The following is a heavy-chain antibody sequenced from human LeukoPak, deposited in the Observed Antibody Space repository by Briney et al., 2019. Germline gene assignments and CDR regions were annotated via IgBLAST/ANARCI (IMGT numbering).Heavy chain of an antibody. J-gene: IGHJ6*02. Sequence: AGGSLRLSCAASGFIFSSYSMSWVRQAPGKGLEWVSVITGSGGNTYYADSVRGRFTISRDNSKNTLFLQTNTLRAEDTAVYYCARWLQPYYYYTMDVWGQGTTVTVSS. CDR2: ITGSGGNT. V-gene: IGHV3-23*01. D-gene: IGHD5-24*01. CDR1: GFIFSSYS. CDR3: ARWLQPYYYYTMDV.